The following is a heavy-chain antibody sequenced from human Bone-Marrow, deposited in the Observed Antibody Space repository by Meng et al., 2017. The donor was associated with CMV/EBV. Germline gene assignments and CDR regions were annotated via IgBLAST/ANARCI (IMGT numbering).Heavy chain of an antibody. D-gene: IGHD3-3*01. CDR1: GGSISSYY. Sequence: SETLSLTCTVSGGSISSYYWSWIRQPPGKGLEWIGYIYYSGSTNYNPSLKSRVTISVDMSKNQFSLKLSSVTAADTAVYYCARYYDFWSGYSYGMDVWGQGTKVTVSS. CDR3: ARYYDFWSGYSYGMDV. J-gene: IGHJ6*02. CDR2: IYYSGST. V-gene: IGHV4-59*01.